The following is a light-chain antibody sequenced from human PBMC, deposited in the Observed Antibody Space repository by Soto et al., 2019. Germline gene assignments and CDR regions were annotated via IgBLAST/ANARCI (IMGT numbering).Light chain of an antibody. CDR3: QQRSNWGLT. V-gene: IGKV3-11*01. Sequence: EIGLTQSPATLSLSPEERATLSCRASQSVSSYLAWYQQKPGQAPRLLIYDASNRATGIPARFSGSGSGTDFTLTISSLEPEDFAVYYCQQRSNWGLTFGGGTKVEIK. CDR2: DAS. J-gene: IGKJ4*01. CDR1: QSVSSY.